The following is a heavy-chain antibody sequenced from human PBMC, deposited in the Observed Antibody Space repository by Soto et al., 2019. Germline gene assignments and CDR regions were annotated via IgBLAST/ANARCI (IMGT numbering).Heavy chain of an antibody. V-gene: IGHV4-34*01. D-gene: IGHD3-3*02. J-gene: IGHJ4*02. Sequence: SETLSLTCAVYGGSFSGYYWTWIRQPPGKGLEWIGEINHSGSSNQNPSLKSRLSISVDTAKNQFSVKLTSVTAADTAVYYCVRGSSMKSAVQKGAPDKAYFDSWGLITMVTVSS. CDR2: INHSGSS. CDR1: GGSFSGYY. CDR3: VRGSSMKSAVQKGAPDKAYFDS.